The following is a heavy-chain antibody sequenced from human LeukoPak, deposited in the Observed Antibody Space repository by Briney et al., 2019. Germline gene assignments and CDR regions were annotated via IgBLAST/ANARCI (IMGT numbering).Heavy chain of an antibody. J-gene: IGHJ4*02. CDR2: INHSGST. V-gene: IGHV4-34*01. CDR1: GGSFSGYY. CDR3: SSVGGEPDCSGGSCYVERYFDY. D-gene: IGHD2-15*01. Sequence: PSETLSLTCAVYGGSFSGYYWSWIRQPPGKGLEWIGEINHSGSTNYNPSLERRVTISVDTSKKQFSLKLSSVTAADTAVYSCSSVGGEPDCSGGSCYVERYFDYWGQGTLVTVSS.